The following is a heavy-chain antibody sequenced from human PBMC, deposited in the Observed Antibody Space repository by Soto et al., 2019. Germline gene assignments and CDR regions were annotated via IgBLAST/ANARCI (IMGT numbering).Heavy chain of an antibody. V-gene: IGHV1-46*01. CDR3: ARGVSGYCSSTSCYTVFDY. CDR2: INPSGGST. Sequence: VASVKVSCKASGYTFTSYYMHWVRQAPGQGLEWMGIINPSGGSTSYAQKFQGRVTMTRDTSTSTVYMELSSLRSEDTAVYYCARGVSGYCSSTSCYTVFDYWGQGTLVTVSS. J-gene: IGHJ4*02. CDR1: GYTFTSYY. D-gene: IGHD2-2*02.